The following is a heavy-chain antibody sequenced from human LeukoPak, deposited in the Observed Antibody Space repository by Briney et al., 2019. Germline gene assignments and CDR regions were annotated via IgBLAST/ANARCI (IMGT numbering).Heavy chain of an antibody. CDR2: IKEDGSEK. V-gene: IGHV3-7*05. J-gene: IGHJ5*02. Sequence: GGSLRLSCEASGFTFSNYWMIWVRQAQGKGLEWVGNIKEDGSEKLCADSVRGRFTISRDNAQTSIYLQMNSLRAEDTAVYYCARASKPWLQLTWGQGTLVTVSS. D-gene: IGHD5-24*01. CDR3: ARASKPWLQLT. CDR1: GFTFSNYW.